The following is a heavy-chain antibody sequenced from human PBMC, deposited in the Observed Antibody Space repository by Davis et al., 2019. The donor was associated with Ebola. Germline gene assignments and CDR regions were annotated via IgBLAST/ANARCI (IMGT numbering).Heavy chain of an antibody. CDR2: ISAYNGNT. D-gene: IGHD3-10*01. CDR1: GYTFTSYG. CDR3: ARVRSGTVWFDP. V-gene: IGHV1-18*01. Sequence: AASVKVSCKASGYTFTSYGISWVRQAPGQGLEWMGWISAYNGNTNYAQKLQGRVTMTTDTSTSTAYMELRSLRSEDTAVYYCARVRSGTVWFDPWGQGTLVTVSS. J-gene: IGHJ5*02.